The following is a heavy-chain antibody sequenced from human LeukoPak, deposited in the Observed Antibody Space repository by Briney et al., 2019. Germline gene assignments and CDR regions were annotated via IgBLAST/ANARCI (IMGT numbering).Heavy chain of an antibody. Sequence: PGRSLRLSCAASGFTFSSYGMHWVRRAPGKGLEWMAVISYDGSNKYYADSVKGRFTISRDNSKNSLYLQMNSLRAEDTAVYYCARRRGYCSGGSCYSTYNYYCYMDVWGKGTTVTVSS. J-gene: IGHJ6*03. V-gene: IGHV3-30*03. CDR1: GFTFSSYG. CDR2: ISYDGSNK. D-gene: IGHD2-15*01. CDR3: ARRRGYCSGGSCYSTYNYYCYMDV.